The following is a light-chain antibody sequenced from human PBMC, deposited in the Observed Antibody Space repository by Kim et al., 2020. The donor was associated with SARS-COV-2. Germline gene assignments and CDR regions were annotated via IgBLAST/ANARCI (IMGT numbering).Light chain of an antibody. CDR2: DAS. V-gene: IGKV1-5*01. J-gene: IGKJ4*01. Sequence: ASVGDRVTITCRASQSISSWLAWYQQKPGKAPKLLIYDASSLEGGVPSRFSGSGSGTEFTLTISSLQPDDFATYYCQQYNSYSLTFGGGTKVDIK. CDR3: QQYNSYSLT. CDR1: QSISSW.